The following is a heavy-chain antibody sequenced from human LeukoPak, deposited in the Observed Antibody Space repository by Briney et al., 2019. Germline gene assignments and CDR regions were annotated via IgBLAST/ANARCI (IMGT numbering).Heavy chain of an antibody. Sequence: GASVKVSCKASGYTFTGYCIHWVRQAPGQGLEWMGIINPSGGSTSYAQKFQGGVTMTRDTSTSTVYMELSSLRSEDTAVYYCARKKPVAGTGSFDYWGQGTLVTVSS. CDR1: GYTFTGYC. J-gene: IGHJ4*02. V-gene: IGHV1-46*01. CDR2: INPSGGST. CDR3: ARKKPVAGTGSFDY. D-gene: IGHD6-19*01.